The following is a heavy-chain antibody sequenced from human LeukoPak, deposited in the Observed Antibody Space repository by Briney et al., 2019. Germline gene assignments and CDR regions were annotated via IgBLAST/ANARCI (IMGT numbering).Heavy chain of an antibody. CDR3: AREDYNILTGSGDNWFDP. Sequence: SETLSLTCTVSGCSISSYYWSWIRQSTGKGLEWIGYIYDSGSTNYNPSLKSRVTISVDTSRSQFSLKLSSVTAADTAVYYCAREDYNILTGSGDNWFDPWGQGTLVTVSS. J-gene: IGHJ5*02. CDR2: IYDSGST. V-gene: IGHV4-59*01. D-gene: IGHD3-9*01. CDR1: GCSISSYY.